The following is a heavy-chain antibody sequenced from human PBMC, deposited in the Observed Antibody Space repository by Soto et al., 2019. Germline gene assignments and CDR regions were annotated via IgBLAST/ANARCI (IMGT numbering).Heavy chain of an antibody. CDR3: ARASDYSYGFDY. D-gene: IGHD5-18*01. CDR2: INHSGST. J-gene: IGHJ4*02. V-gene: IGHV4-34*01. CDR1: GGSFSGYY. Sequence: SETLSLTCAVYGGSFSGYYWSWIRQPPGKGLEWIGEINHSGSTNYNPSLKSRVTISVDTSKNQFSLKLSSVTAADTAGYYCARASDYSYGFDYWGQGTLVTVSS.